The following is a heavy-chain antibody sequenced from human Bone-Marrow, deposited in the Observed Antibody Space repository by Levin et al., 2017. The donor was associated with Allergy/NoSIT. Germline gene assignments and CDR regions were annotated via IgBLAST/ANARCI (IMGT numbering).Heavy chain of an antibody. CDR3: ARDTTVGGEA. Sequence: GGSLRLSCAASGFTFSDYWMTWVRQPPGKGLEWVANINQDGTQKHHADSVKGRFTISRDNAENSLFLQMNYLGTEDTAVYFCARDTTVGGEAWGQGTLVTVSS. V-gene: IGHV3-7*03. J-gene: IGHJ5*02. D-gene: IGHD4-11*01. CDR2: INQDGTQK. CDR1: GFTFSDYW.